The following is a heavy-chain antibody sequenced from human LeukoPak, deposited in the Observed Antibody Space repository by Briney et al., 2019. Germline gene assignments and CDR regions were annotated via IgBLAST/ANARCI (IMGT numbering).Heavy chain of an antibody. D-gene: IGHD1-14*01. Sequence: SQTLSLTCTVSGGSISSGGYYWSWIRQHPGKGLEWIGYIYYSGSTYYNPSLKSRVTISVDTSKNQFSLKLSSVTAADTAVYYCARGGINHTDFDYWGQGTLVTVYS. V-gene: IGHV4-31*03. CDR1: GGSISSGGYY. CDR3: ARGGINHTDFDY. J-gene: IGHJ4*02. CDR2: IYYSGST.